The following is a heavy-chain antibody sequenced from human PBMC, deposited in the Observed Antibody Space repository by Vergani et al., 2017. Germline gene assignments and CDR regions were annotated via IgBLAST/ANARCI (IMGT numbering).Heavy chain of an antibody. CDR3: ARGGFTVTPYYFDY. CDR2: IYYSGST. V-gene: IGHV4-59*01. J-gene: IGHJ4*02. D-gene: IGHD4-17*01. CDR1: GGSISSYY. Sequence: QVQLQESGPGLVKPSETLSLTCTVSGGSISSYYWSWIRQPPGKGLEWIGYIYYSGSTNYNPSLKSLVTISVDTSKNQFSLKLSSVTAADTAVYYCARGGFTVTPYYFDYWGQGTLVTVSS.